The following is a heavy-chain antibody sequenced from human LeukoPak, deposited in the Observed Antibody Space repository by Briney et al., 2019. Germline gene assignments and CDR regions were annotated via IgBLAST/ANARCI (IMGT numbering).Heavy chain of an antibody. D-gene: IGHD3-3*01. CDR1: GYSISNGYY. J-gene: IGHJ5*02. CDR2: IYHSGST. CDR3: ASGLRFDLLYRGFDP. Sequence: KSSETLSLTCAVSGYSISNGYYWGWIRQPPGKGLEWIGSIYHSGSTYYNPSLKSRVTISVDTSKNQFSLKLSSVTAADTAVYYCASGLRFDLLYRGFDPWGQGTLVTVSS. V-gene: IGHV4-38-2*01.